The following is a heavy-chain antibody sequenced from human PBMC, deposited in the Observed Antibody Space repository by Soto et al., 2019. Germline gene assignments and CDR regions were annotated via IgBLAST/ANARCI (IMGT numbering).Heavy chain of an antibody. CDR3: ARGSTVGPMDV. Sequence: VQLVESGGGVVQPGRSLRLSCAASGFTFSSYAMHWVRQAPGKGLEWVAVISYDGSNKYYADSVKGRFTISRDNSKKTLYLQMNSLRAEDTAVYYCARGSTVGPMDVWGQGTTVTVSS. D-gene: IGHD4-17*01. CDR1: GFTFSSYA. J-gene: IGHJ6*02. CDR2: ISYDGSNK. V-gene: IGHV3-30-3*01.